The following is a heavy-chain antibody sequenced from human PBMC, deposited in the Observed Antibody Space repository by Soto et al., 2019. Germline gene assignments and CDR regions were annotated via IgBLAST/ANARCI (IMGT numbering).Heavy chain of an antibody. CDR3: ARDLCANGCAAFDI. CDR2: IYYSGST. CDR1: GGSISSSSYY. Sequence: SETLSLTCTVSGGSISSSSYYWGWIRQPPGKGLEWIGNIYYSGSTYYNPSLKSRVSISVDTSKNQFSLTLSSVTAADTAVYYCARDLCANGCAAFDIWGQGTMVTVSS. V-gene: IGHV4-39*07. D-gene: IGHD2-21*01. J-gene: IGHJ3*02.